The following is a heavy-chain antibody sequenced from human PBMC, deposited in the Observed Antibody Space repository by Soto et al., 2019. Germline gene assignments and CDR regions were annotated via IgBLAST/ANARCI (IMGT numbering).Heavy chain of an antibody. Sequence: QVQLQESGPGLVKPSQTLSLTCTVSGASINGGGYYWSWIRQHPGKGLEWIGSIYYSGNTYYSPSIKSQITISVDTSENHFSLRLTSVTAADTAVYYCARDPSYGDYSYYGMDVWGQGTTVTVSS. CDR1: GASINGGGYY. J-gene: IGHJ6*02. CDR3: ARDPSYGDYSYYGMDV. D-gene: IGHD4-17*01. CDR2: IYYSGNT. V-gene: IGHV4-31*01.